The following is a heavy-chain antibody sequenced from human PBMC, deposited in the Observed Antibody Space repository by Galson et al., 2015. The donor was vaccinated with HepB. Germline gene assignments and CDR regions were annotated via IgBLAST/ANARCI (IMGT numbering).Heavy chain of an antibody. CDR1: GFTVSNNY. J-gene: IGHJ4*02. CDR2: IYSGGST. D-gene: IGHD2-2*01. V-gene: IGHV3-53*01. CDR3: ARPVRPAGNAPFDY. Sequence: SLRLSCAASGFTVSNNYMSWVRQAPGKGLEWVSVIYSGGSTHYADSVKGRFTISRDTPKNTLYLQMNSLRADDTAVYYCARPVRPAGNAPFDYWGQGTLVTVSS.